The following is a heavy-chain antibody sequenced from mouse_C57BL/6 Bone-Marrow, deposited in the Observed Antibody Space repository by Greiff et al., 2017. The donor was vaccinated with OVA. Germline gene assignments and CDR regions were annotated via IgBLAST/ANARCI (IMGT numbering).Heavy chain of an antibody. Sequence: VQLKESGPELVKPGASVKMSCKASGYTFTDYNLHWVKQSHGKSLEWIGYINPNNGGTSYNQKFKGKATLTVNKSSSTAYMELRSLTSEDSAVDYCARVGCGSSPFAYWGQGTLVTVSA. D-gene: IGHD1-1*01. CDR1: GYTFTDYN. CDR2: INPNNGGT. V-gene: IGHV1-22*01. J-gene: IGHJ3*01. CDR3: ARVGCGSSPFAY.